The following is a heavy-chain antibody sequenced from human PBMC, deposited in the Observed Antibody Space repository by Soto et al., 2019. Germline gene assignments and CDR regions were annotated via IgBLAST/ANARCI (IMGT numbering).Heavy chain of an antibody. V-gene: IGHV4-38-2*01. Sequence: TLSLTCDVSGYSISTGYYWAWVRQPPGKGMEWIGSINHRGNSYYNPSLKSRVTISVDTSKNQGSLKVSSVTAADTAVYYCVRSGDDYGSYIDYWGQGTLVTVSS. J-gene: IGHJ4*02. CDR1: GYSISTGYY. CDR3: VRSGDDYGSYIDY. D-gene: IGHD4-17*01. CDR2: INHRGNS.